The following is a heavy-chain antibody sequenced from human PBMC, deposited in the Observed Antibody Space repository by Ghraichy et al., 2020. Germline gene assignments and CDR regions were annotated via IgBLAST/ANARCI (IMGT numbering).Heavy chain of an antibody. CDR3: ARSGNYFPEFDI. J-gene: IGHJ3*02. CDR2: IYYIGIT. Sequence: IYYIGITNYNPSLKSRVTMPGNTSKNQFSLRLSAVTAADTAVYYCARSGNYFPEFDIWGHGTMVTVS. D-gene: IGHD1-26*01. V-gene: IGHV4-59*01.